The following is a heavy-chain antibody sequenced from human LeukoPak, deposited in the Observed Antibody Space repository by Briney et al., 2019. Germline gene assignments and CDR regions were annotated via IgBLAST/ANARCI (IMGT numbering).Heavy chain of an antibody. J-gene: IGHJ4*02. V-gene: IGHV3-64D*09. CDR1: GFTFSAYA. CDR2: ISNNGGSS. D-gene: IGHD1-1*01. Sequence: GSLRLSCSASGFTFSAYAMYWVRQAPGKGLEYVSGISNNGGSSFYADSVKGRFTISRDYSKNTLYLQMSSLRAEDTAVYYCVKITSVTGGDCWGQGTRLTVSS. CDR3: VKITSVTGGDC.